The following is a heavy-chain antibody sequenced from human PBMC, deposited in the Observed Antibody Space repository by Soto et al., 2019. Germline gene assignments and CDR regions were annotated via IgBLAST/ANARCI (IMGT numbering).Heavy chain of an antibody. CDR3: AREAAIGLHDY. CDR2: IYSGGST. V-gene: IGHV3-53*01. CDR1: GLTVSSNY. J-gene: IGHJ4*02. Sequence: EVPLVESGGGLIQPGGSLRLSCAASGLTVSSNYMSWVRRAPGKGLEWVSVIYSGGSTYYADSVKGRFTISRDNSKNTLYLQMNSLRAEDTAVYYCAREAAIGLHDYWGLGTLVTVSS. D-gene: IGHD2-2*01.